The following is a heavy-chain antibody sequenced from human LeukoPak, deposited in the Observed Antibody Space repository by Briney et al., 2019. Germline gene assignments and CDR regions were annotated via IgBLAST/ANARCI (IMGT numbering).Heavy chain of an antibody. CDR2: MNPNSGNT. Sequence: ASVKVSCKASGYTFTSYDINWVRQATGQGLEWMGWMNPNSGNTGYALKFQGRVTMTRNTSISTAYMELSSLRSEDTAVYYCARVVRYSSGWYGFAGFDPWGQGTLVTVSS. D-gene: IGHD6-19*01. V-gene: IGHV1-8*01. CDR1: GYTFTSYD. J-gene: IGHJ5*02. CDR3: ARVVRYSSGWYGFAGFDP.